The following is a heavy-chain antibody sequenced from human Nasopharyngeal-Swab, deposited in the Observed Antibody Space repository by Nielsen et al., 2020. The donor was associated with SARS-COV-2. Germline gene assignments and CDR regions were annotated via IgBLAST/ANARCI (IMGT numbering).Heavy chain of an antibody. CDR3: ARGGDPREVVAATDCFDP. J-gene: IGHJ5*02. Sequence: ASVKVSCKASGYTFTRFYIHWVRQAPGQGLEWMGIFNPGGGSARYSQNFQGRVTMTRDTSTSTVYMELSSLRSEDTAVYYCARGGDPREVVAATDCFDPWGQGTLVTVSS. CDR2: FNPGGGSA. CDR1: GYTFTRFY. D-gene: IGHD2-15*01. V-gene: IGHV1-46*01.